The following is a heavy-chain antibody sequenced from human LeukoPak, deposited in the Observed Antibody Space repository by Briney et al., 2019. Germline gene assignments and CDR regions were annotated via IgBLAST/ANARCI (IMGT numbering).Heavy chain of an antibody. CDR3: ARGSSTSCYASSGRCAIDY. J-gene: IGHJ4*02. CDR1: GGSFSGYY. Sequence: KPSETLSLTCTVYGGSFSGYYWSWIRQPPGKGLEWIGETNHSGSTNYNPSLKSRVTISVDTSKNQFSLKLSSVTAADTAMYYCARGSSTSCYASSGRCAIDYWGQGSLVTVSS. V-gene: IGHV4-34*01. CDR2: TNHSGST. D-gene: IGHD2-2*01.